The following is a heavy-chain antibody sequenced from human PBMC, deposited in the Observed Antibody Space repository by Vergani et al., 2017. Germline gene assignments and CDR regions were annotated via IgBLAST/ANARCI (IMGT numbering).Heavy chain of an antibody. CDR2: LDWNDQT. Sequence: QVTFKESGPALVNPRQALTLTCTFSGFSLTSSGMRVSWFRQSPGKALEWLARLDWNDQTYYTTSLRTRITISKDTSKNQVALTMTNMDPVDTATYYCTRTLSDSRGYFIDYWGQGTLVTVSS. V-gene: IGHV2-70*04. CDR1: GFSLTSSGMR. J-gene: IGHJ4*02. D-gene: IGHD3-22*01. CDR3: TRTLSDSRGYFIDY.